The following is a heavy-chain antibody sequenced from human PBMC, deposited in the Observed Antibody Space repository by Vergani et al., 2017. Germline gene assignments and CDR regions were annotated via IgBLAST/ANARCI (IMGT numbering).Heavy chain of an antibody. CDR1: GYTFTGYY. CDR3: ARDRVGPKYYYDSSGYYLAGSNAFDI. J-gene: IGHJ3*02. V-gene: IGHV1-2*02. D-gene: IGHD3-22*01. CDR2: INPNSGGT. Sequence: QVQLVQSGAEVKKPGASVKVSCKASGYTFTGYYMHWVRQAPGQGLEWMGWINPNSGGTNYAQKFQGRVTMTRDTSISTAYMELSRLRSDDTAVYYCARDRVGPKYYYDSSGYYLAGSNAFDIWGQGTMVTVSS.